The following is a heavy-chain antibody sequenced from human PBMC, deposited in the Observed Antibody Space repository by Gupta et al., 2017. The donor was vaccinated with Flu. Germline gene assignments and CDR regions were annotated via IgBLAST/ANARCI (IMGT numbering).Heavy chain of an antibody. CDR1: GFTFSSYS. Sequence: EVQLVESGGGLVKPGGSLRLSCAASGFTFSSYSMNWVRQAPGKGLEWVSSISSSSSYIYYADSVKGRFTISRDNAKNSLYLQMNSLRAEDTAVYYCASSSERLAGIGAFDIWGQGTMVTVSS. CDR2: ISSSSSYI. D-gene: IGHD6-13*01. J-gene: IGHJ3*02. V-gene: IGHV3-21*01. CDR3: ASSSERLAGIGAFDI.